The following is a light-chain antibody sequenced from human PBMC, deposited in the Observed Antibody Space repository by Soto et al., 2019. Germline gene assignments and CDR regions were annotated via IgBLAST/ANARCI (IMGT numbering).Light chain of an antibody. J-gene: IGLJ3*02. V-gene: IGLV1-51*02. CDR2: ENN. Sequence: QSVLTQPPSVSAAPGQTVTISCSGSSSNIGNNYVSWYQQLPGTAPTLLIYENNKRPSGIPDRFSGSKSGTSATLGITGLQTGDEADYYCGTWDSSLSAGGVFGGGTKVTVL. CDR1: SSNIGNNY. CDR3: GTWDSSLSAGGV.